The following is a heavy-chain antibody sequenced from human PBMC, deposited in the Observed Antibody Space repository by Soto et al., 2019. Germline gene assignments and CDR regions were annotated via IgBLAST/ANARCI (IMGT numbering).Heavy chain of an antibody. CDR3: ARAWGGLYGDYGVRVYYYYGMDV. D-gene: IGHD4-17*01. V-gene: IGHV1-69*13. J-gene: IGHJ6*02. CDR1: GGTFSSYA. Sequence: GASVKVSCKASGGTFSSYAISWVRQAPGQGLEWMGGIIPIFGTANYAQKFQGRVTITADESTSTAYMELSSLRSEDTAVYYCARAWGGLYGDYGVRVYYYYGMDVWGQGTTVTVSS. CDR2: IIPIFGTA.